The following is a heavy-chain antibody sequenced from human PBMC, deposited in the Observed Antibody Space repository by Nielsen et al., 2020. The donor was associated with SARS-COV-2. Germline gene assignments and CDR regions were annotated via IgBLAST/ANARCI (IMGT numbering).Heavy chain of an antibody. CDR3: AKDLGSSGYYDY. J-gene: IGHJ4*02. V-gene: IGHV3-48*01. CDR2: ISSSSSTI. Sequence: GGSLRLSCAASGFTFSSYSMNWVRQAPGKGLEWVSYISSSSSTIYYADSVKGRFTTSRDNSKNTLYLQMNSLRAEDTAVYYCAKDLGSSGYYDYWGQGTLVTVSS. D-gene: IGHD3-22*01. CDR1: GFTFSSYS.